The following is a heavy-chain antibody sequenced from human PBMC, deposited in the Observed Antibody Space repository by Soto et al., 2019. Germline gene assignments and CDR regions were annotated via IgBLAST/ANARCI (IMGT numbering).Heavy chain of an antibody. V-gene: IGHV4-30-2*01. CDR3: ARRYCSGGSCYPDY. CDR1: GGSISSGGYS. CDR2: IYHSGST. D-gene: IGHD2-15*01. J-gene: IGHJ4*02. Sequence: QLQLQESGSGLVKPSQTLSLTCAVSGGSISSGGYSWSWIRQPPGKGLEWIGYIYHSGSTYYNPSLKRRVTISVDRSKNQCSLKLSSVTAADTAVYYCARRYCSGGSCYPDYWGQGTLVTVSS.